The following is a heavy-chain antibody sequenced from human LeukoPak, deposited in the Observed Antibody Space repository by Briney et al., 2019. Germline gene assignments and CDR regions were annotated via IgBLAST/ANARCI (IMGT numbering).Heavy chain of an antibody. CDR3: ARVFTYYYDSSGYPNDAFDI. CDR2: IYHSGST. V-gene: IGHV4-30-2*01. Sequence: SQTLSLTCTVSGGSISSGGYYWSWIRQPPGKGLEWIGYIYHSGSTYYNPSLKSRVTISVDRSKNQFSLKLSSVTAADTAVYYCARVFTYYYDSSGYPNDAFDIWGQGTMVTVSS. D-gene: IGHD3-22*01. CDR1: GGSISSGGYY. J-gene: IGHJ3*02.